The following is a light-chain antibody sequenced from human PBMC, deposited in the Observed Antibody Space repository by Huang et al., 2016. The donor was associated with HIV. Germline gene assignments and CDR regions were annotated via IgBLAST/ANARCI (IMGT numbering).Light chain of an antibody. V-gene: IGKV2-28*01. J-gene: IGKJ3*01. Sequence: IVMTQSPLSLPVSPGEPASISCRSSQSLLHSNGYSYLNWYLQKPGQSPQLLIYLGCNRASGVPARVSGSGSGTDFTLKITRVEAEDVGVYYCMQSLQTPFTFGPGTKVDIK. CDR1: QSLLHSNGYSY. CDR3: MQSLQTPFT. CDR2: LGC.